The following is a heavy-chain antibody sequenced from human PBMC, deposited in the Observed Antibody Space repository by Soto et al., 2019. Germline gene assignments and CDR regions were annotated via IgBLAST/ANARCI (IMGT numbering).Heavy chain of an antibody. CDR1: GFTFYDYG. D-gene: IGHD3-10*01. CDR3: ARAHVWFGELDAIDT. J-gene: IGHJ3*02. V-gene: IGHV3-20*01. CDR2: INWNGGST. Sequence: PGGSLRLSCAASGFTFYDYGMSWVRQAPGKGLEWVSGINWNGGSTGYADSVKGRFTISRDDAKNSLYLQMNSLRAEDTALYHCARAHVWFGELDAIDTWGQGKILTISS.